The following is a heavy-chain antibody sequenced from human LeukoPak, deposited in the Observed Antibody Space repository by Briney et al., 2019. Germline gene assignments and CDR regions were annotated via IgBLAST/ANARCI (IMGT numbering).Heavy chain of an antibody. CDR3: ARSGTGYYDSSGYYGV. V-gene: IGHV4-59*12. D-gene: IGHD3-22*01. J-gene: IGHJ4*02. CDR1: GGSISSYY. CDR2: IYYSGST. Sequence: PSETLSLTCTVSGGSISSYYWSWIRQPPGKGLEWIGYIYYSGSTNYNPSLKSRVTMSVDTSKNQFSLKLSSVTAADTAVYYCARSGTGYYDSSGYYGVWGQGTLVTVSS.